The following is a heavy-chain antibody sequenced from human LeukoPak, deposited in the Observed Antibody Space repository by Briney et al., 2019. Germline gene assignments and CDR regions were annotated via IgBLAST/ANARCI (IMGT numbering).Heavy chain of an antibody. CDR1: GGSISSSTYY. J-gene: IGHJ5*02. V-gene: IGHV4-39*07. Sequence: SETLSLTCSVSGGSISSSTYYWGWLRQPPGKGLEWIGNFYYTSGSTHYNPSLKSRVTISVDMSNNQFFLKLTSVTAADTAMYYCASDHGPWGQGTLVTVSS. CDR2: FYYTSGST. CDR3: ASDHGP.